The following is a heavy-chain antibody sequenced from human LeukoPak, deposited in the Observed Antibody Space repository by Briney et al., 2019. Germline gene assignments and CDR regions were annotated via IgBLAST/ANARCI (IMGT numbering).Heavy chain of an antibody. CDR1: GGSISSTYW. J-gene: IGHJ4*02. CDR3: ARGGYYYDSSFDY. D-gene: IGHD3-22*01. V-gene: IGHV4-4*02. CDR2: IFHSGST. Sequence: SETLSLTCAVSGGSISSTYWWSWVRQPPGKGLEWIGEIFHSGSTNYNPSLKSRVTISVDKSKNQFSLKLSSVTGADTAVYYCARGGYYYDSSFDYWGQGTLVAVSS.